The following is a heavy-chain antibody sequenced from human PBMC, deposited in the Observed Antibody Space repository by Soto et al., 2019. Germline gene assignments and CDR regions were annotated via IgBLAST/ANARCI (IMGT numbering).Heavy chain of an antibody. CDR2: ISSSGRTT. CDR1: GFTFSNYA. CDR3: AKDPIAVVYGMDV. D-gene: IGHD6-19*01. Sequence: PGGSLRLSCAPSGFTFSNYAMSWVRQSPGKGLEWVSAISSSGRTTYYAVSVKGRFTISRDNSKNPLYLQMNSLRGEDTAVYYCAKDPIAVVYGMDVWGQGTTVTVSS. J-gene: IGHJ6*02. V-gene: IGHV3-23*01.